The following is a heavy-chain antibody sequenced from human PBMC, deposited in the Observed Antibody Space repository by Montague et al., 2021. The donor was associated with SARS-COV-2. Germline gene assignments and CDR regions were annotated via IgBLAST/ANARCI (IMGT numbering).Heavy chain of an antibody. J-gene: IGHJ6*02. CDR2: IYTSGST. CDR3: ARDRVTIFGVVTGYGMDV. V-gene: IGHV4-61*02. CDR1: GGSISSDSYY. Sequence: TLSLTCTVSGGSISSDSYYWSWIRQPAGKGLEWIGRIYTSGSTNYNPSLKSRVTISVDTSKNQFSLKLSSVTAADTAVYYCARDRVTIFGVVTGYGMDVWGQGTTVTVSS. D-gene: IGHD3-3*01.